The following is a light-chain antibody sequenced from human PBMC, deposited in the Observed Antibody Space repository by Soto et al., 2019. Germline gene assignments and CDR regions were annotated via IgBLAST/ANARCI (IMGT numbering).Light chain of an antibody. V-gene: IGLV2-8*01. Sequence: QSAPTQPPSASGSPGQSVTNSCTGTSSDVGGYNYVAWYQQHPGKAPKLMIYEVSKRPSGVPDRFSGSKSGNTASLTVSGLQAEDEADYYCSSYAGSNPVVFGGGTTLTVL. CDR3: SSYAGSNPVV. CDR2: EVS. J-gene: IGLJ2*01. CDR1: SSDVGGYNY.